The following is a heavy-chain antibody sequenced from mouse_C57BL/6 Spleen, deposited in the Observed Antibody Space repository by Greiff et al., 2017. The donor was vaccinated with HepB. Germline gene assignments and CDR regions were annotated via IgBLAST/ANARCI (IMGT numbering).Heavy chain of an antibody. J-gene: IGHJ3*01. Sequence: EVKVEESGGGLVQPGGSMKLSCAASGFTFSDAWMDWVRQSPEKGLEWVAEIRNKANNHATYYAESVKGRFTISRDDSKSSVYLQMNSLRAEDTGIYYCTSHDGYYVDWFAYWGQGTLVTVSA. V-gene: IGHV6-6*01. CDR2: IRNKANNHAT. CDR3: TSHDGYYVDWFAY. CDR1: GFTFSDAW. D-gene: IGHD2-3*01.